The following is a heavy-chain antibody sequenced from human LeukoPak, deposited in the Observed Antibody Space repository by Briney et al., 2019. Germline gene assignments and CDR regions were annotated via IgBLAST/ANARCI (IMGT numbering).Heavy chain of an antibody. CDR1: GFTFSSYA. J-gene: IGHJ4*02. Sequence: PGGSLRLSCAASGFTFSSYAMRWVRQAPGKGLEWVSDISGSDGSRYYADSVKGRFTISRDNSRNTVYLQMNGLRFEDTAVYYCARAPSPGNYPDYWGQGTQVTVSS. V-gene: IGHV3-23*01. CDR2: ISGSDGSR. CDR3: ARAPSPGNYPDY.